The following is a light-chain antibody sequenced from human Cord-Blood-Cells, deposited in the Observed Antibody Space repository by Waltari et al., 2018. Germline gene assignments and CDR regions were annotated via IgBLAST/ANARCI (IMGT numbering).Light chain of an antibody. V-gene: IGLV2-11*01. CDR3: CSYAGSYTL. CDR1: SSDVGGYNY. J-gene: IGLJ2*01. CDR2: DVS. Sequence: QSALTPPRSVSGSPGQSVTISCTGTSSDVGGYNYVSWYQQHPGKAPKLLIYDVSKRPSGVPDRFSGSKSGNTASLTISGLQAEDEAEYYFCSYAGSYTLFGGGTKLTVL.